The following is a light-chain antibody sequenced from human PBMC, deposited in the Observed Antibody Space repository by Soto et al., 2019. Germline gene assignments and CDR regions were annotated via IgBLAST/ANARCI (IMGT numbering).Light chain of an antibody. Sequence: EIVLTQSPATLSLSPGERATLSCRTSQSVSSYFAWYQQKPGRAPSLLIYDASNRATGIPARFIGSGSGTDFTLTISSLEPEDFAVHYCQQRSNWPITFGQGTRLEIK. CDR1: QSVSSY. J-gene: IGKJ5*01. CDR3: QQRSNWPIT. CDR2: DAS. V-gene: IGKV3-11*01.